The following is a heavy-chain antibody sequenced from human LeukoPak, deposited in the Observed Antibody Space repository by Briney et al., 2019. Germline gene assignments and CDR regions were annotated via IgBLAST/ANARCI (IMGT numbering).Heavy chain of an antibody. CDR1: GYTFTGYY. J-gene: IGHJ5*02. Sequence: GASVKVSCKASGYTFTGYYMHWVRQAPGQGLEWMGWINPNSGGTYYAQKFQGRVTMTRDTSISTAYMELSRLRSDDTAVYYCARDRDSSSLRFDPWGQGTLVTVSS. CDR3: ARDRDSSSLRFDP. V-gene: IGHV1-2*02. CDR2: INPNSGGT. D-gene: IGHD6-13*01.